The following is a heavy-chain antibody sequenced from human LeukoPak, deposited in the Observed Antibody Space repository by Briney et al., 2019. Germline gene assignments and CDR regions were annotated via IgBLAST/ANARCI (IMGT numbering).Heavy chain of an antibody. CDR1: GLTFSNFK. V-gene: IGHV3-30*02. D-gene: IGHD3/OR15-3a*01. CDR3: ARDSDDGFGPLDY. J-gene: IGHJ4*02. Sequence: GGSLRLSCAVSGLTFSNFKMNWVRQAPGKGLEWVAFIRYDGSNKYYTDSVKGRFTISRDNTKNTLYLQMNSLRAEDTAVYYCARDSDDGFGPLDYWGQGTLITVSS. CDR2: IRYDGSNK.